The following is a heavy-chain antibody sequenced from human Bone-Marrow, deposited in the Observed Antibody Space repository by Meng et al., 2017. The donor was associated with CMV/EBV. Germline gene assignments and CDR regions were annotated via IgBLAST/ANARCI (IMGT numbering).Heavy chain of an antibody. CDR1: GYTFTSYG. CDR2: ISAYNGNT. Sequence: ASVKVSCKASGYTFTSYGISWVRQAPGQGLEWMGWISAYNGNTNYAQKLQGRVTMTTDTSTSTAYMELRSLRSDDTAVYYCARDTAAACPLYYYYGMDVWDQGTTVTGSS. CDR3: ARDTAAACPLYYYYGMDV. D-gene: IGHD6-13*01. J-gene: IGHJ6*02. V-gene: IGHV1-18*01.